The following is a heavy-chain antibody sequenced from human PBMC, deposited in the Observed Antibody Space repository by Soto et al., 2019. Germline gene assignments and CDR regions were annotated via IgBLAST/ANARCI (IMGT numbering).Heavy chain of an antibody. V-gene: IGHV4-59*01. J-gene: IGHJ5*02. D-gene: IGHD3-3*01. CDR1: VGPISSYY. CDR2: IYYSGST. Sequence: SETLSLTCTVSVGPISSYYWSWIRQPPGKGLEWIGYIYYSGSTNYNPSLKSRVTISVDTSKNQFSLKLSSVTAADTAVYYCARVHYDFWSGYYPPGGWFDPWGQGTLVTVSS. CDR3: ARVHYDFWSGYYPPGGWFDP.